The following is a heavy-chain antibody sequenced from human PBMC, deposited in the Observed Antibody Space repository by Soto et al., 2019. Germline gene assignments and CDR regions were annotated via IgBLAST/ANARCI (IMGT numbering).Heavy chain of an antibody. CDR2: ISVSGDNT. CDR1: GFTFSRYA. V-gene: IGHV3-23*01. D-gene: IGHD3-10*01. CDR3: AKDGKMRTKVWFPAGYGMDV. Sequence: GGSLRLSCEASGFTFSRYAMNWVRQAPGRGLQWISGISVSGDNTSYVESVRGRFTVYRDNSKNTLYLQMNNLRAEDTALYYCAKDGKMRTKVWFPAGYGMDVWGQGTTVTVSS. J-gene: IGHJ6*02.